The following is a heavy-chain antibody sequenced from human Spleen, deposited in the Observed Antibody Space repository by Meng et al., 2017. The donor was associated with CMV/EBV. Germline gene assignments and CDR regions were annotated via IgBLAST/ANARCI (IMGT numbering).Heavy chain of an antibody. CDR1: GYSISSGDYY. CDR3: ARDRKHYGERGWFDP. D-gene: IGHD4-17*01. J-gene: IGHJ5*02. Sequence: QVQLQESGPGLVKPSDTLSLTCAVSGYSISSGDYYWSWIRQPPGKGLEWIGYIYYSGSTYSNASLKSRVTISIDRSKNQFSLKLSSVTAADTAVYYCARDRKHYGERGWFDPWGQGTLVTVSS. V-gene: IGHV4-30-4*02. CDR2: IYYSGST.